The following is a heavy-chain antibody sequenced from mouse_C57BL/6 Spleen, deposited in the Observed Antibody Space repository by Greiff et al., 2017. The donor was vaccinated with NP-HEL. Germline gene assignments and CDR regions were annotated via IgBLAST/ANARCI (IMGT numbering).Heavy chain of an antibody. J-gene: IGHJ4*01. D-gene: IGHD1-1*01. V-gene: IGHV1-22*01. CDR3: ARVYYYDPRYYYAMGY. Sequence: EVQLQQSGPELVKPGASVKMSCKASGYTFTDYNMHWVKQSHGKSLEWIGYINPNNGGTSYNQKFKGKATLTVNKSSSTAYMELRSLTSEDSAVYYCARVYYYDPRYYYAMGYWGQGTSVTVSS. CDR1: GYTFTDYN. CDR2: INPNNGGT.